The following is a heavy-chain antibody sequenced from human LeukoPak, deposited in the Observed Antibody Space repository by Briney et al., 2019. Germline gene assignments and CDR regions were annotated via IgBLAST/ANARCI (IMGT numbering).Heavy chain of an antibody. D-gene: IGHD3-3*01. Sequence: SETLSLTCTVSGGSISSSSYYWGWIRQPPGKGLEWIGSIYYSGSTYDNPSLKSRVTISVDTSKNQFSLKLSSVIAADTAVYYCARQYYDFWSGGGITLDYWGQGTLVTVSS. CDR3: ARQYYDFWSGGGITLDY. CDR2: IYYSGST. J-gene: IGHJ4*02. CDR1: GGSISSSSYY. V-gene: IGHV4-39*01.